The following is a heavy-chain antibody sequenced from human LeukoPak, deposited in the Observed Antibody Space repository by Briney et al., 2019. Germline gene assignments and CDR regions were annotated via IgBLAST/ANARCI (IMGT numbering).Heavy chain of an antibody. V-gene: IGHV3-15*01. J-gene: IGHJ4*02. D-gene: IGHD3/OR15-3a*01. CDR3: TAGTGYSEFDY. CDR2: IKSKTDGGTT. CDR1: GFTISNAW. Sequence: PGGTLSLTCAASGFTISNAWMSWVRQAPGKEVEWVGRIKSKTDGGTTNSAAHVKGRFTISRDESENTLYLQMNSLKTEDTAVYYCTAGTGYSEFDYWGQGTLVTVSS.